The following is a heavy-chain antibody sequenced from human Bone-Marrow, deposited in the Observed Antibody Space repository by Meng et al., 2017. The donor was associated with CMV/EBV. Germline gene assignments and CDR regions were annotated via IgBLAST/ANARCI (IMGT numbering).Heavy chain of an antibody. CDR1: GYTFTGYY. CDR3: ARGCIAALSAASLSY. Sequence: ASVKVSCKASGYTFTGYYMHWVRQAPGQGLEWMGWINPNSGGTNYAQKFQGRVTMTRDTSISTAYMELSRLRSDDTAVYYCARGCIAALSAASLSYWGQGTLVTVSS. CDR2: INPNSGGT. V-gene: IGHV1-2*02. J-gene: IGHJ4*02. D-gene: IGHD6-6*01.